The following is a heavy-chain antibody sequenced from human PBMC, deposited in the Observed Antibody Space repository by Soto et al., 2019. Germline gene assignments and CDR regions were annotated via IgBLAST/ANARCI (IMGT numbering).Heavy chain of an antibody. CDR2: ISSIRAYI. Sequence: KTGGTLRLSCAASGFTFRSFTMNWVRQAPDKGLEWVSTISSIRAYIYYTDALRGRFTISRDNAQNSLHLQMNCWRTEDTAPYYYTREASRASSCRGWFDPWGPGTLVTVAS. CDR1: GFTFRSFT. V-gene: IGHV3-21*06. CDR3: TREASRASSCRGWFDP. J-gene: IGHJ5*02. D-gene: IGHD6-13*01.